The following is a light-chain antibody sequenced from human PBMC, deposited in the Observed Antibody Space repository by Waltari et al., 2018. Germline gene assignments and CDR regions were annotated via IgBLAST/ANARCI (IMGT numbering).Light chain of an antibody. CDR2: AAS. CDR1: QAISSY. J-gene: IGKJ3*01. Sequence: DIQLTQSPSFLSASVGDRVTITCRASQAISSYLAWYKQKPGKAPKLLIYAASTLQSGVPSRFSGSGSGTEFTLTISSLQPEDFATYYCQQLGAFGPGTKVDIK. CDR3: QQLGA. V-gene: IGKV1-9*01.